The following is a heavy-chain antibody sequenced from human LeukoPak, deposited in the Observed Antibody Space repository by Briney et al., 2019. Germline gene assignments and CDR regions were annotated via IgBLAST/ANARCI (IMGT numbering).Heavy chain of an antibody. CDR3: ARRLNYYDSSGYYRYDAFDI. Sequence: PSETLSLTCAVYGGSFSGYYWSWIRQPPGKGLEWIGEINHSGSTNYNPSLKSRVTISVDTSKNQFSLKLSSVTAADTAVYYCARRLNYYDSSGYYRYDAFDIWGQGTMVTVSS. J-gene: IGHJ3*02. D-gene: IGHD3-22*01. CDR2: INHSGST. V-gene: IGHV4-34*01. CDR1: GGSFSGYY.